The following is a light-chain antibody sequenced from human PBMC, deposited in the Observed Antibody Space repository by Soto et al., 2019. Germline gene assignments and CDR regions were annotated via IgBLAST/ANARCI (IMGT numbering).Light chain of an antibody. CDR2: GAS. V-gene: IGKV3-15*01. J-gene: IGKJ1*01. CDR1: QSVGSN. CDR3: QQYVNWPLTF. Sequence: EIVMTQSPATLSVSPGERATLSCWASQSVGSNVAWYQQKPGQAPRLLIYGASTRATGIPARFSGGGSGTEFTLTISSLQSEDFAVYYCQQYVNWPLTFVGQGTKVDIK.